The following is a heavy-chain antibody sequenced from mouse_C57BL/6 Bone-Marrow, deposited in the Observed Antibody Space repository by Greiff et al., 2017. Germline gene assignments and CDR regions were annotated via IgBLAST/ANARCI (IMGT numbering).Heavy chain of an antibody. V-gene: IGHV1-19*01. J-gene: IGHJ2*01. D-gene: IGHD2-4*01. CDR1: GYTFTDYY. Sequence: EVQLQQSGPVLVKPGASVKMSCKASGYTFTDYYMNWVKQSHGKSLEWIGVINPYNGGTSYNQKFKGKATLTVDKSSSTAYMALNSLTSEDSAVYYCAREGFYDYPDYWGQGTTLTVSS. CDR3: AREGFYDYPDY. CDR2: INPYNGGT.